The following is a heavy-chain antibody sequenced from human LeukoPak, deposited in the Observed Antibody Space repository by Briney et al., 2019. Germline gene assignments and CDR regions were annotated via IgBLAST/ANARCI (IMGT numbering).Heavy chain of an antibody. D-gene: IGHD4-23*01. CDR1: GFTFSSYG. Sequence: HPGRSLRLSCAASGFTFSSYGMHWVRQAPGKGLEWVAVISYDGSNKYYADSVKGRFTISRDNSKNTLYLQMNSLRAEDTAVYYCALTRGNEDLEYWGQGTLVTVSS. CDR2: ISYDGSNK. J-gene: IGHJ4*02. V-gene: IGHV3-30*03. CDR3: ALTRGNEDLEY.